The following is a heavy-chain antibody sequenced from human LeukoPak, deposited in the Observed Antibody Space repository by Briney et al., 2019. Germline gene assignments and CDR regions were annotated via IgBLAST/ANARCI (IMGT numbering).Heavy chain of an antibody. CDR3: AKARGSGSYRGFDY. Sequence: GGSLRLSCAASGFTFSSYAMSWVRQAPGKGLEWVSAISGSGGSTDYADSVKGRFTISRGNSKNTLYLQMNSLRAEDTAVYYCAKARGSGSYRGFDYWGQGTLVTVSS. V-gene: IGHV3-23*01. CDR2: ISGSGGST. D-gene: IGHD3-10*01. CDR1: GFTFSSYA. J-gene: IGHJ4*02.